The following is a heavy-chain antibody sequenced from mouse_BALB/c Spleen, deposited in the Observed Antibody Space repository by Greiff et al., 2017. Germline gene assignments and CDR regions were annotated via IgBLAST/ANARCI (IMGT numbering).Heavy chain of an antibody. J-gene: IGHJ2*01. CDR2: ISDGGSYT. CDR3: AGGHRYDGTGFDY. CDR1: GFTFSDYY. V-gene: IGHV5-4*02. Sequence: EVKLMESGGGLVKPGGSLKLSCAASGFTFSDYYMYWVRQTPEQRLAWVATISDGGSYTYYPDSVKGRFTISRDNAKNSLYLQKSSLKSEDTAMYYCAGGHRYDGTGFDYWGQGTTLTVSS. D-gene: IGHD2-12*01.